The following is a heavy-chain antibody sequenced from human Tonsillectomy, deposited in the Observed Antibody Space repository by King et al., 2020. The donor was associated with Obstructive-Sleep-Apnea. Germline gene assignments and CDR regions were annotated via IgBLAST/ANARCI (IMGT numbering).Heavy chain of an antibody. CDR3: ATDSSSNMSXYYGXDV. D-gene: IGHD6-6*01. CDR2: IYPSDSDT. CDR1: GYSLTTYW. Sequence: QLVQSGAEVKKPGESLKISCKGSGYSLTTYWIAWVRQMPGKGLEWMGIIYPSDSDTRYSPSFQGQVTISADKSINTAYLQWSSLKASDTAMYYCATDSSSNMSXYYGXDVWGQGTTVTVSS. V-gene: IGHV5-51*01. J-gene: IGHJ6*02.